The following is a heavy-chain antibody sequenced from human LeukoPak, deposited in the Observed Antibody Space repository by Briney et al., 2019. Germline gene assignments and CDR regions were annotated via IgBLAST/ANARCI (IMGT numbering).Heavy chain of an antibody. J-gene: IGHJ4*02. D-gene: IGHD3-16*01. CDR3: ATQGGNFDY. CDR1: GFTFNSYA. Sequence: GGSLRLSCAASGFTFNSYAMSWVRQAPGKGLEWVSIISASGGSTYYADSVKGRFTNSRDNSKNTLYLQMNSLRAEDRAVYYCATQGGNFDYWGQGTLVTVSS. V-gene: IGHV3-23*01. CDR2: ISASGGST.